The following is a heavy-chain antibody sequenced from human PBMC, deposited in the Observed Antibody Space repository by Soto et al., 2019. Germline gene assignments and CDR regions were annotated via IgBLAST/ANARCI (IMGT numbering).Heavy chain of an antibody. V-gene: IGHV3-74*01. CDR1: GFTLSDYW. Sequence: PGGSLRLSCAASGFTLSDYWMHWVRQVPGKGLLWVSRISVDGGDTTYADSVKGRFTISRDNAKNTLYLQMDTLRAEDTAVYYCAREPRYCRGGSCSITGDAYDIWGQGTMVTVSS. CDR2: ISVDGGDT. D-gene: IGHD2-15*01. J-gene: IGHJ3*02. CDR3: AREPRYCRGGSCSITGDAYDI.